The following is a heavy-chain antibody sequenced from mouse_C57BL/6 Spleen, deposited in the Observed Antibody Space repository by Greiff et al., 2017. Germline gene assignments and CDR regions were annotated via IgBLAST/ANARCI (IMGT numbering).Heavy chain of an antibody. Sequence: QVQLQQPGAELVKPGASVKLSCKASGYTFTSYWMQWVKQRPGQGLEWIGEIDPSDSYTNYNQKFKGKATLTVDTSSSTAYMQLSSLTSEDSAVYYCARNYGNFLYYFDYWGQGTTLTVSS. CDR3: ARNYGNFLYYFDY. CDR1: GYTFTSYW. V-gene: IGHV1-50*01. CDR2: IDPSDSYT. J-gene: IGHJ2*01. D-gene: IGHD2-1*01.